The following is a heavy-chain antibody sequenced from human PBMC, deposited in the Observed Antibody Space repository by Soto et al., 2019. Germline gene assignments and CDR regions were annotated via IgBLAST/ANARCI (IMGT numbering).Heavy chain of an antibody. V-gene: IGHV1-69*13. CDR3: ARDRLRRGRYDGMDV. D-gene: IGHD5-12*01. J-gene: IGHJ6*02. CDR2: IIPIFGTA. CDR1: GGTFSSYA. Sequence: SSVKVSCKASGGTFSSYAISWVRQAPGQGLEWMGGIIPIFGTANYAQKFQGRVTITADESTSTAYMELSSLRSEDTAVYYCARDRLRRGRYDGMDVWGQGTTVTVSS.